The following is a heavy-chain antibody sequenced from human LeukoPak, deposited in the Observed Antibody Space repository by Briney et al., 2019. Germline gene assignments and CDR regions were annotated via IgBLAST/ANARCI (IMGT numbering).Heavy chain of an antibody. Sequence: SGPTLVKPTQTLTLTCTFSGFSLSTSGVGVGWIRQPPGKALEWLALIYWNDDKRYSPSLKSRATITKDTSKNQVVLTMTNMDPVDTATYYCAHRRREGTVTTGFDYWGQGTLVTVSS. CDR3: AHRRREGTVTTGFDY. V-gene: IGHV2-5*01. CDR1: GFSLSTSGVG. J-gene: IGHJ4*02. CDR2: IYWNDDK. D-gene: IGHD4-17*01.